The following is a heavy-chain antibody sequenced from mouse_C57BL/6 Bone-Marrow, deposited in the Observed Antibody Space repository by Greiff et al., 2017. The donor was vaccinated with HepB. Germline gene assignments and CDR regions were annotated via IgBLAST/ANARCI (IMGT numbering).Heavy chain of an antibody. D-gene: IGHD2-5*01. Sequence: QVQLQQPGAELVRPGTSVKLSCKASGYTFTSYWMHWVKQRPGQGLEWIGVIDPSDSYTNYNQKFKGKATLPVDTSSSTAYMQLSSLTSEDSAVYYCARPPRYRNLGMDYWGQGTSVTVSS. J-gene: IGHJ4*01. CDR3: ARPPRYRNLGMDY. CDR2: IDPSDSYT. CDR1: GYTFTSYW. V-gene: IGHV1-59*01.